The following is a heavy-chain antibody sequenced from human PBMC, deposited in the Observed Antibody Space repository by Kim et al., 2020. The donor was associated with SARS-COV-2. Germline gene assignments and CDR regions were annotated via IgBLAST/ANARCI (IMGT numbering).Heavy chain of an antibody. CDR2: IYYSGST. CDR1: GGSISSYY. CDR3: ARDSHLSY. J-gene: IGHJ4*02. Sequence: SETLSLTCTVSGGSISSYYWSWIRQPPGKGLEWIGYIYYSGSTNYNPSLKSRVTISVDTSKNQFSLKLSSVTAADTAVYYCARDSHLSYWGQGTLVTVSS. V-gene: IGHV4-59*01.